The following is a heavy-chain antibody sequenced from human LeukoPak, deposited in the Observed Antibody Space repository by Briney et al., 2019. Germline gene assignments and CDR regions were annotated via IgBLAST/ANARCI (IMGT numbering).Heavy chain of an antibody. Sequence: SETLSLTCTVSGDSISSYYWSWIRPPPGKGLEWIGYIYYSGSTNYNPSLKSRVTISVDTSKNHFSLKLSSVTAADTAVYYCARAVAVGTTHFDYWGQGTLVTVSS. D-gene: IGHD6-19*01. CDR3: ARAVAVGTTHFDY. CDR1: GDSISSYY. J-gene: IGHJ4*02. V-gene: IGHV4-59*01. CDR2: IYYSGST.